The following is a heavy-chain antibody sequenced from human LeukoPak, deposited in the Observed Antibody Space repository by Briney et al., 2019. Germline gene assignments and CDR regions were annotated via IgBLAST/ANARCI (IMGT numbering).Heavy chain of an antibody. CDR3: ARDQDIVVVPAAMADYYYGMDV. J-gene: IGHJ6*02. CDR2: INPNSGGT. Sequence: GASVTVSCKASGYTFTGYYMHWVRQAPGQGLEWMGWINPNSGGTNYAQKFQGRVTMTRDTSISTAYMELSRLRSDDTAVYYCARDQDIVVVPAAMADYYYGMDVWGQGTTVTVSS. CDR1: GYTFTGYY. D-gene: IGHD2-2*01. V-gene: IGHV1-2*02.